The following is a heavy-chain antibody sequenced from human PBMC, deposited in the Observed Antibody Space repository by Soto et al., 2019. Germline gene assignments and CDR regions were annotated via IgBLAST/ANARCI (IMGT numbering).Heavy chain of an antibody. CDR3: ARHIITMVRGVTSFDP. CDR2: IYYSGST. V-gene: IGHV4-39*01. Sequence: SETLSLTCTVSGGSISSSSYSWGWIRQPPGKGLEWIGSIYYSGSTYYNPSLKSRVTISVDTSKNQFSLKLSSVTAADTAVYYCARHIITMVRGVTSFDPWGQGTLVTVSS. J-gene: IGHJ5*02. CDR1: GGSISSSSYS. D-gene: IGHD3-10*01.